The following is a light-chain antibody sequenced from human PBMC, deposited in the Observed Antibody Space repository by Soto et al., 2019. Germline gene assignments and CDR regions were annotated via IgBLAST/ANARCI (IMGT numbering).Light chain of an antibody. V-gene: IGKV3-20*01. CDR2: GAS. J-gene: IGKJ5*01. CDR3: LPSGSSHT. CDR1: QSVTSTY. Sequence: EIVLTQSPGTLSLSPGERATLSCRASQSVTSTYLAWYQQKPGQAPRLLIYGASSRAIGIPDRFSGSVSGSDFILTIIILEPEDFAVYSCLPSGSSHTFGQGTRLEIK.